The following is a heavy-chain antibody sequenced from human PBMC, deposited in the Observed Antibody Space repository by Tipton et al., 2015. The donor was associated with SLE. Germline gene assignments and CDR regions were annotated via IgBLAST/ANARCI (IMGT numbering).Heavy chain of an antibody. V-gene: IGHV3-33*01. Sequence: RSLRLSCAASGFTFRSHGMHWVRQAPGKGLEWVTVIWYDGSKTNYVDSVKGRFTISRDNSKNTLYLQMNSLRPEDTAVYYCARATWLSGDISSFDYWGQGTVVTVSS. D-gene: IGHD7-27*01. J-gene: IGHJ4*02. CDR3: ARATWLSGDISSFDY. CDR1: GFTFRSHG. CDR2: IWYDGSKT.